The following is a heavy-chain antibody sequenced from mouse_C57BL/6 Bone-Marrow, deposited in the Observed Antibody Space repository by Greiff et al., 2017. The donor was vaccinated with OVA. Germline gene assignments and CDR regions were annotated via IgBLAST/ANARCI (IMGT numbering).Heavy chain of an antibody. V-gene: IGHV1-64*01. CDR2: IHPNSGST. D-gene: IGHD2-1*01. CDR1: GYTFTSYW. J-gene: IGHJ2*01. CDR3: ARHPYGKGDY. Sequence: VQLQQPGAELVKPGASVKLSCKASGYTFTSYWMHWVKQRPGQGLAWIGMIHPNSGSTNYNEKFKSKATLTVDKSSSTAYMQLSSLTSEDSAVYYCARHPYGKGDYWGQGTTLTVSS.